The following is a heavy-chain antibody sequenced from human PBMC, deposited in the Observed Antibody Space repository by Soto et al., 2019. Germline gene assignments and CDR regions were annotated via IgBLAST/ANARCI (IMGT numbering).Heavy chain of an antibody. V-gene: IGHV3-30-3*01. CDR2: ISYDGSNK. D-gene: IGHD4-17*01. CDR1: GFTFSSYA. CDR3: ARDASFSGDYVLYYFDY. J-gene: IGHJ4*02. Sequence: GGSLRLSCAASGFTFSSYAMHWVRQAPGKGLEWVAVISYDGSNKYYADSVEGRFTISRDNSKNTLYLQMNSLRAEDTAVYYCARDASFSGDYVLYYFDYWGQGTLVTVSS.